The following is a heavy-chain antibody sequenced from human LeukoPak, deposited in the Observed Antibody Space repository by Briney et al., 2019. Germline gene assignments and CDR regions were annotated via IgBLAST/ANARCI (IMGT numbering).Heavy chain of an antibody. J-gene: IGHJ6*02. D-gene: IGHD1-26*01. V-gene: IGHV4-61*01. CDR3: ARDSPIGMGYYYGMDV. CDR1: GGSVSSGNYY. Sequence: SETLSLTCTVSGGSVSSGNYYWSWLWQPPGKGLEWIGYIYYSGSTNYNPSLKSRVTISVDTSKNRFSLKLSSVTAADTAVYYCARDSPIGMGYYYGMDVWGQGTTVTVSS. CDR2: IYYSGST.